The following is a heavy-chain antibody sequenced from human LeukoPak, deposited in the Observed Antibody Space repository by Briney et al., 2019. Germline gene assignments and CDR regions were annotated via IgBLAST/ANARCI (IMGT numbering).Heavy chain of an antibody. CDR1: GFTFSDHY. V-gene: IGHV3-23*01. J-gene: IGHJ4*02. Sequence: GGSLRLSCAASGFTFSDHYMSWIRQAPGKGLEWVSAISGSGGSTYYADSVKGRFTISRDNSKNTLYLQMSSLRAEDTAVYYCAKDYDYDSSGYSDYWGQGTLVTVSS. D-gene: IGHD3-22*01. CDR3: AKDYDYDSSGYSDY. CDR2: ISGSGGST.